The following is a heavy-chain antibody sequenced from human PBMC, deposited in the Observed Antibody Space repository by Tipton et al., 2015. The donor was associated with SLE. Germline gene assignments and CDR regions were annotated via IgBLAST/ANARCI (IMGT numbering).Heavy chain of an antibody. J-gene: IGHJ6*02. CDR1: GGSMRNYY. CDR2: IYHTGST. Sequence: TLSLTCTVSGGSMRNYYWSWIRQPPGKGLEWIGYIYHTGSTHYNPSLKSRLTISVDTSKHHFSLKVNSVTAADTATYYCFGVVVPSEDNYGMEVWGQGTTVIVSS. V-gene: IGHV4-4*09. CDR3: FGVVVPSEDNYGMEV. D-gene: IGHD2-15*01.